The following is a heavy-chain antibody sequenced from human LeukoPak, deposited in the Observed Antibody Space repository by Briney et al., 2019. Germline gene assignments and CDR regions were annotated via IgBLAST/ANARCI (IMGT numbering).Heavy chain of an antibody. D-gene: IGHD1-26*01. Sequence: ASVKVSCKPSGYTFTNYAMSWVRQAPGPGLEWMGWINTDTGNPTYAQGFTGRLVFSLDTSVSTAYLQIRSLRAEDTAVYYCARDQGQLLYTDYYFDYWGQGTLVTVSS. CDR2: INTDTGNP. CDR3: ARDQGQLLYTDYYFDY. J-gene: IGHJ4*02. CDR1: GYTFTNYA. V-gene: IGHV7-4-1*01.